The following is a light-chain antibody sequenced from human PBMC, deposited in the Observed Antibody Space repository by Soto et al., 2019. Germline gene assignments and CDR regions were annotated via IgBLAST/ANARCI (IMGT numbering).Light chain of an antibody. Sequence: QAVVTQAPSLTVSPGGTVTIPCASSTGAVTNAHYPCCCQQKPGQAPMTLIKDTTHRHAWTPDRFSGSLLAGKAALTLSGAQPEDEAEYSSLLAYKGPYVFGTGTKVTVL. V-gene: IGLV7-46*01. CDR3: LLAYKGPYV. CDR2: DTT. J-gene: IGLJ1*01. CDR1: TGAVTNAHY.